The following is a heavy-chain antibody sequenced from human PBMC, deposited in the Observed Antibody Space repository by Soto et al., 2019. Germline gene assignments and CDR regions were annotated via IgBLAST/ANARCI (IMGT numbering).Heavy chain of an antibody. D-gene: IGHD3-3*01. J-gene: IGHJ6*01. V-gene: IGHV1-18*01. CDR2: ISAHNGDT. CDR3: ARDAAYNEFWVGVMELYSYNMDV. Sequence: QVQLVQSAAEVMKPGASLKVSCRASGYTFANYVISWVRQAPGQRLELMGWISAHNGDTKYAQKVQGRVTMTADKSTSTAYMEMWSLRSDDTDVYYCARDAAYNEFWVGVMELYSYNMDVWGQGTTVTVAA. CDR1: GYTFANYV.